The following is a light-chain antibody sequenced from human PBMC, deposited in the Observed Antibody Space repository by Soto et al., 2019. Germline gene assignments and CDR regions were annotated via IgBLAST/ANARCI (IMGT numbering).Light chain of an antibody. CDR1: QSVSSY. CDR3: QQRSSWPLT. CDR2: DAS. Sequence: EIVLTQSPAPLSLSPGERATLSCRASQSVSSYLGWYQQKPGQAPRLLIYDASNRATGIPARFSGSGSGTDFTLTISSLEPEDFAVYYCQQRSSWPLTFGGGTKVEIK. V-gene: IGKV3-11*01. J-gene: IGKJ4*01.